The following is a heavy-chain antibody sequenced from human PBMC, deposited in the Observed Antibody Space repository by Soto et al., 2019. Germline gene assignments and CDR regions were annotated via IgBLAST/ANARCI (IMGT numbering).Heavy chain of an antibody. Sequence: GGSLRLSCAASGFTFNSYAMSWVRQAPGKGLEWVSAISGSGGSTYYADSVKGRFTISRDNSKNTLYLQMNSLRAEDTAVYYCAKDWIAARPLANWFDPWGQGTLVTVSS. CDR1: GFTFNSYA. CDR2: ISGSGGST. V-gene: IGHV3-23*01. D-gene: IGHD6-6*01. CDR3: AKDWIAARPLANWFDP. J-gene: IGHJ5*02.